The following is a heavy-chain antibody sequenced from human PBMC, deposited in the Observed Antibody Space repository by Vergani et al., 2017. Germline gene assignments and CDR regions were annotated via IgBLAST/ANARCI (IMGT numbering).Heavy chain of an antibody. Sequence: QLQLQESGPGLVKPSETLSLSCRVSGDFISRSHYYWGFIRQPPGKGLGWIGSISSSGSPYYNPTLKSRLAFSVDTSKNLFSLRLKSVTATDTGMYYCARPVGPSAIADGYHVWGQGTMVTVS. CDR2: ISSSGSP. CDR3: ARPVGPSAIADGYHV. CDR1: GDFISRSHYY. D-gene: IGHD3-10*01. V-gene: IGHV4-39*02. J-gene: IGHJ3*01.